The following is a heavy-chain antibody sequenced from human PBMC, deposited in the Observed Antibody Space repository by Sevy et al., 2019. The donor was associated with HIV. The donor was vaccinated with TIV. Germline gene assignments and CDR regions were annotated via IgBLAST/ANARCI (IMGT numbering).Heavy chain of an antibody. CDR1: GYTLTELS. J-gene: IGHJ4*02. Sequence: ASVKVSCKVSGYTLTELSIHWVRQAPGKGLEWLVTFDPEDGKTIYAQNFQGRVTMTEDTSTDTTYMELSSLRSGDTAVYYCASTRDYYDSSGYYFDYWGQGTLVTVSS. CDR3: ASTRDYYDSSGYYFDY. CDR2: FDPEDGKT. D-gene: IGHD3-22*01. V-gene: IGHV1-24*01.